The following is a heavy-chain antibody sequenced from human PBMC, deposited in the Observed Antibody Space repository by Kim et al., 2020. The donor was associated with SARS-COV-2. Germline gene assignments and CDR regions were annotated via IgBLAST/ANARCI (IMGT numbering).Heavy chain of an antibody. D-gene: IGHD2-15*01. CDR2: INTNTGNP. Sequence: ASVKVSCKASGYTFTSYAMNWVRQAPGQGLEWMGWINTNTGNPTYARGFTGRVVFSLDTSVSTAYLQISSLKAEDTAVYYCARRAATNYYYGMDVWGQGTTVTVSS. CDR1: GYTFTSYA. CDR3: ARRAATNYYYGMDV. V-gene: IGHV7-4-1*02. J-gene: IGHJ6*02.